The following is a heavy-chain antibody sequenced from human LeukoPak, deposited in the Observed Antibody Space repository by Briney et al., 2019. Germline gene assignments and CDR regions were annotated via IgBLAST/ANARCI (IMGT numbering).Heavy chain of an antibody. Sequence: ASVKVSCKASGYTFTGYYMHWVRQAPGQGREWMGWINPNSGGTNYAQKFQGRVTMTRDTSISTAYMELSRLRSDDTAVYYSASGCSSTSCYEYYFDYWGQGTLVTVSS. CDR2: INPNSGGT. V-gene: IGHV1-2*02. CDR3: ASGCSSTSCYEYYFDY. J-gene: IGHJ4*02. CDR1: GYTFTGYY. D-gene: IGHD2-2*01.